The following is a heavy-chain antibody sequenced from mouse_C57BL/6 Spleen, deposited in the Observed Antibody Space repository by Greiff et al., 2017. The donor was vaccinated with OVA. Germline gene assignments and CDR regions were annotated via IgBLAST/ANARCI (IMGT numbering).Heavy chain of an antibody. CDR3: AMGVYGSSYEGGAMDY. CDR2: IHPSDSDT. J-gene: IGHJ4*01. Sequence: QVQLQQPGAELVKPGASVKVSCKASGYTFTSYWMHWVKQRPGQGLEWIGRIHPSDSDTNYNQKFKGKATLTVDKSSSTAYMQLSSLTSEDSAVFSCAMGVYGSSYEGGAMDYWGQGTSVTVSS. D-gene: IGHD1-1*01. V-gene: IGHV1-74*01. CDR1: GYTFTSYW.